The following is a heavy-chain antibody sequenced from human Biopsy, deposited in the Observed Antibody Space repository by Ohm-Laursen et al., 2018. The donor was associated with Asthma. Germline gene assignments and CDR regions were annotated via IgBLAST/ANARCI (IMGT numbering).Heavy chain of an antibody. CDR1: GYNFISFA. CDR3: ARTYYDFLTGQVKDVFGV. J-gene: IGHJ3*01. CDR2: VNTGNGDT. D-gene: IGHD3-9*01. V-gene: IGHV1-3*04. Sequence: DSVKVSCKASGYNFISFAIHWVRQAPGQRLEWMGWVNTGNGDTKYSQKFQGRVTITRYTSASTAYMELRSLRSEDTATYYCARTYYDFLTGQVKDVFGVWGQGTMVTVSS.